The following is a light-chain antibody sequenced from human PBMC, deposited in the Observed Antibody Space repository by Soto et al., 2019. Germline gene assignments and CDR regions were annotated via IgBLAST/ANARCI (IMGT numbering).Light chain of an antibody. J-gene: IGKJ1*01. CDR3: QHYVNSPRT. Sequence: EIVLTQSPGTLSLSPGERATLSCRASQSIYSNYLAWYQQKPGQAPRLLIYGASTRITGIPDRFSGSGSGTGFTLTISRLEPEAFAVYYFQHYVNSPRTFGQGTKVEIQ. V-gene: IGKV3-20*01. CDR2: GAS. CDR1: QSIYSNY.